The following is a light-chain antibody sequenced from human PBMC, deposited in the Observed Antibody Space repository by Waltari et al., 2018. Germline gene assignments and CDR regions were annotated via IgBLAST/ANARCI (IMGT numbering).Light chain of an antibody. CDR1: QSINSY. V-gene: IGKV1-39*01. CDR2: AAS. J-gene: IGKJ1*01. CDR3: QQSYSTPST. Sequence: DIQMTQSPFSLSASIGARVTITCRASQSINSYVNWYQQKPGKAPNLLIFAASTLQSGVSSRFSGSGSGTDFTLTISSLQPEDFATYYCQQSYSTPSTFGQGTKVEIK.